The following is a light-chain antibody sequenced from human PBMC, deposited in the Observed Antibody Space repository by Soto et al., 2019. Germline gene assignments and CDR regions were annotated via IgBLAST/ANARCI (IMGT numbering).Light chain of an antibody. CDR2: TYS. Sequence: QSVLTQPPSVSGAPGQRVTISCTGSSSNIGAGFGVHWYQQLPGAAPKLLIYTYSNRPSGVPDRFSGPKSGTSASLAITGLQAGDEGDYYCQSYDSSLNGYVFGSGTKLTVL. CDR1: SSNIGAGFG. V-gene: IGLV1-40*01. J-gene: IGLJ1*01. CDR3: QSYDSSLNGYV.